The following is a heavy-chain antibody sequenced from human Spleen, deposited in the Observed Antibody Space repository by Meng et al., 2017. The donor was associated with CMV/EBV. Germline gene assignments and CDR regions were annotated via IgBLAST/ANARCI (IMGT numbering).Heavy chain of an antibody. CDR2: INWNAGTK. Sequence: SGFTFDDHDMNWVRQAPGKGLEWISTINWNAGTKHYADYVKGRFTISRDNDKNSLYLQMNSLRAADTALYYCARDSGIVGVATIDLWGQGTLVTVSS. V-gene: IGHV3-20*03. CDR1: GFTFDDHD. D-gene: IGHD1-26*01. CDR3: ARDSGIVGVATIDL. J-gene: IGHJ5*02.